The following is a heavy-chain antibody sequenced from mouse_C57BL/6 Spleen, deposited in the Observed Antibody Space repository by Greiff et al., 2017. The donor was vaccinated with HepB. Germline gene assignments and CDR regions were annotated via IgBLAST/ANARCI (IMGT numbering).Heavy chain of an antibody. CDR2: IYPRSGNT. V-gene: IGHV1-81*01. J-gene: IGHJ2*01. D-gene: IGHD3-2*02. CDR3: ARDSSGYVGPNYFDY. Sequence: QVQLKESGAELARPGASVKLSCKASGYTFTSYGISWVKQRTGQGLEWIGEIYPRSGNTYYNEKFKGKATLTADKSSSTAYMELRSLTSEDSAVYFCARDSSGYVGPNYFDYWGQGTTLTVSS. CDR1: GYTFTSYG.